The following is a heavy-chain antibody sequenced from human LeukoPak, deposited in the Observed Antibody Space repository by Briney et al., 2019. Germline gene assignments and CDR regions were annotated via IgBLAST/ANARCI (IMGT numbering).Heavy chain of an antibody. D-gene: IGHD3-16*02. CDR3: ASTFGGVIAQGY. CDR1: GGSFSGYY. J-gene: IGHJ4*02. Sequence: KPSETLSLTCAVYGGSFSGYYWSWIRQPPGKGLEGIGEINHSGSTNYNPSLKSRVTISVDTSKNQFSLKLSSVTAADTAVYYCASTFGGVIAQGYWGQGTLVTVSS. CDR2: INHSGST. V-gene: IGHV4-34*01.